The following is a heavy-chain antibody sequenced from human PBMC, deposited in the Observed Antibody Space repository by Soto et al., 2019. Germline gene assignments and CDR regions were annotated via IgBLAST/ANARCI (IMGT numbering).Heavy chain of an antibody. V-gene: IGHV3-23*01. CDR2: IDGSGGDT. CDR3: AKDLFRIVVIPAAHPLHY. Sequence: HPGGSLRLSCAASGFTFSSYVMSWVRHAPGKGLEWVSDIDGSGGDTYYSDSVKGRFTISRDNSKNTVYLQMNSLRVDDTAVYYCAKDLFRIVVIPAAHPLHYWGQGTLVTVSS. D-gene: IGHD2-2*01. CDR1: GFTFSSYV. J-gene: IGHJ4*02.